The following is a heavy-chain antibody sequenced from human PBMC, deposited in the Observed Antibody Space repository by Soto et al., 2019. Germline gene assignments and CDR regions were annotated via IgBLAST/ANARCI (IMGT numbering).Heavy chain of an antibody. J-gene: IGHJ6*03. CDR1: GFTFSSYG. CDR3: ARDGGIAVAGTSYYYMDV. CDR2: IWYDGSNK. D-gene: IGHD6-19*01. V-gene: IGHV3-33*01. Sequence: GGSLRLSCAASGFTFSSYGMHWVRQAPGKGLEWVAVIWYDGSNKYYADSVKGRFTISRDNSKNTLYLQMNSLRAEDTAVYYCARDGGIAVAGTSYYYMDVWGKGNTVTVSS.